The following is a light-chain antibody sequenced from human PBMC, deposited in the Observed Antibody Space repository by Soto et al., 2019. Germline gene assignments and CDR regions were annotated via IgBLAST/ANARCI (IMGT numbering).Light chain of an antibody. CDR3: TSYAGGNILV. CDR2: SHD. J-gene: IGLJ2*01. CDR1: SSNIGRNA. V-gene: IGLV1-44*01. Sequence: QSVLTQPPSASGTPGQRVTISCSGSSSNIGRNAVNWYQQVPGTAPKLLIYSHDQRPSGVPDRFSGSKSGTSASLAISGLQSEDEADYYCTSYAGGNILVFGGGTKLTVL.